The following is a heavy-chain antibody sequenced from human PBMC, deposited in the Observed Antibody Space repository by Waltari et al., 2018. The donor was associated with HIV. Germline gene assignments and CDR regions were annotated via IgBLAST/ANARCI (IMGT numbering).Heavy chain of an antibody. V-gene: IGHV3-9*01. J-gene: IGHJ4*02. CDR2: ISWNSGSI. D-gene: IGHD5-18*01. Sequence: EVQLVESGGGLVQPGRSLRLSCAASGFTFADYAMHWVRPAPGKGLEWVSGISWNSGSIGYADSVKGRFTISRDNAKNSLYLQMNSLRAEDTALYYCAKGSVDTAMAPAHFDYWGQGTLVTVSS. CDR3: AKGSVDTAMAPAHFDY. CDR1: GFTFADYA.